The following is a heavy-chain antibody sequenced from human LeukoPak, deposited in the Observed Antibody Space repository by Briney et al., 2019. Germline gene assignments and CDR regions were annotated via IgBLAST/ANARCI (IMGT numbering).Heavy chain of an antibody. CDR2: IYPGDSDT. Sequence: GESLKISCKGSGYSFSNYWIGWVRQMPGKGLEWMGIIYPGDSDTRYRPSFQGQVTISADRSISTAYLQWSSLKASDTAIYYCARSGDTSMAADYWGQGTLVTVSS. V-gene: IGHV5-51*01. J-gene: IGHJ4*02. CDR3: ARSGDTSMAADY. D-gene: IGHD5-18*01. CDR1: GYSFSNYW.